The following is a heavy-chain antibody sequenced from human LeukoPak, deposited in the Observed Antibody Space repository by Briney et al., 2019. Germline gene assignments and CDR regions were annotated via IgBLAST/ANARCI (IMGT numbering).Heavy chain of an antibody. Sequence: SVKVTCKASGGTFSSYAISWVRQAPGQGLEWMGRIIPILGIANYAQKFQGRVTITADKSTSTAYMELSSLRSEDTAVYHCARTTTSSSHPFDYWGQGTLVTVSS. CDR3: ARTTTSSSHPFDY. CDR1: GGTFSSYA. D-gene: IGHD6-13*01. V-gene: IGHV1-69*04. CDR2: IIPILGIA. J-gene: IGHJ4*02.